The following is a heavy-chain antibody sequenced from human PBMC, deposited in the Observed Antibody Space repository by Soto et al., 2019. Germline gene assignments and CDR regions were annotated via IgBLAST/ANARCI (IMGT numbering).Heavy chain of an antibody. CDR2: ILHDGSAE. CDR1: GFIFTGYG. Sequence: GGSLRLSCAASGFIFTGYGMHWVRQAPGKGLEWMALILHDGSAEYYADSVKGRFTISRDNSKNTLYLQMNSLTAEDTAVYYCXRSRDGYSFYFYYGMDGWGQGTTVTVSS. CDR3: XRSRDGYSFYFYYGMDG. D-gene: IGHD4-4*01. J-gene: IGHJ6*02. V-gene: IGHV3-30*03.